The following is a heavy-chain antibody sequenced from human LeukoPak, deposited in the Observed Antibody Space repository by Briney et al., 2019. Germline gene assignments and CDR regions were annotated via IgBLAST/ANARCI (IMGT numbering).Heavy chain of an antibody. Sequence: SETLSLTCTVSGGSINSDYWSWIRQPPGKGLEWIGYIYHSGSTNYNPSLESRVTISVDRSKRHFSLELRTVTAADTAVCYCASDGIDKVGFDYWGQGALVIVSS. CDR1: GGSINSDY. D-gene: IGHD1-14*01. V-gene: IGHV4-59*01. CDR3: ASDGIDKVGFDY. CDR2: IYHSGST. J-gene: IGHJ4*02.